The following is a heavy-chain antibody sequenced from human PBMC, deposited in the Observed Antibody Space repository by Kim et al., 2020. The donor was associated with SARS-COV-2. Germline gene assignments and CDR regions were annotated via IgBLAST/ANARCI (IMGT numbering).Heavy chain of an antibody. J-gene: IGHJ4*02. CDR1: GGSISSSSYY. CDR3: ARHCEPEQLDRPPKKYRQYYFDY. D-gene: IGHD6-13*01. Sequence: SETLSLTCTVSGGSISSSSYYWGWIRQPPGKGLEWIGSIYYSGSTYYNPSLKSRVTISVDTSKNQFSLKLSSVTAADTAVYYCARHCEPEQLDRPPKKYRQYYFDYWGQGTLVTVSS. CDR2: IYYSGST. V-gene: IGHV4-39*01.